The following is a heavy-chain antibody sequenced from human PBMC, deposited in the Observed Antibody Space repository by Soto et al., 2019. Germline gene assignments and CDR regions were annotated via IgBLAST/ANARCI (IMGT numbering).Heavy chain of an antibody. CDR2: ISASNGNT. D-gene: IGHD3-9*01. J-gene: IGHJ6*02. V-gene: IGHV1-18*04. CDR3: ARGWNVLRYCDWLPEHYYYYYGMDV. CDR1: GYTFTSYG. Sequence: SVKVSCKASGYTFTSYGISWVRQAPGQGLEWMGLISASNGNTNYAQKLQGRVTMTTDTSTSTAYMELSSLRPDYTAVYYCARGWNVLRYCDWLPEHYYYYYGMDVWGQGTTVTVSS.